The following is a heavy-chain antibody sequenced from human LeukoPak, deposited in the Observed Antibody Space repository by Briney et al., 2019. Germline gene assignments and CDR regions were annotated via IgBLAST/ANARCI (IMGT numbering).Heavy chain of an antibody. Sequence: ASVKVSCKASGYTFTSYAMHWVRQAPGQRLEWMGWINAGNGNTKYSQKFQGRVTITRDTSASTAYMELSSLRSEDTAVYYCASRYCSGGSCYPGPFDYWGQGTLVTVSS. CDR2: INAGNGNT. CDR1: GYTFTSYA. V-gene: IGHV1-3*01. CDR3: ASRYCSGGSCYPGPFDY. D-gene: IGHD2-15*01. J-gene: IGHJ4*02.